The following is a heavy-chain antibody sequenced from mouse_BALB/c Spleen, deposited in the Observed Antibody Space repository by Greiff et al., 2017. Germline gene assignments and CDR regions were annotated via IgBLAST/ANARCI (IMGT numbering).Heavy chain of an antibody. CDR3: ARIPFYDYDPMDY. J-gene: IGHJ4*01. CDR2: ILPGSGST. CDR1: GYTFSSYW. V-gene: IGHV1-9*01. Sequence: VQLQQSGAELMKPGASVKISCKATGYTFSSYWIEWVKQRPGHGLEWIGEILPGSGSTNYNEKFKGKATFTADTSSNTAYMQLSSLTSEDSAVYYCARIPFYDYDPMDYWGQGTSVTVSS. D-gene: IGHD2-4*01.